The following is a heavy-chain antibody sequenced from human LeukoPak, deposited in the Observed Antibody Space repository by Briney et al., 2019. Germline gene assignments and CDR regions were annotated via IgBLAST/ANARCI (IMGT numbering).Heavy chain of an antibody. V-gene: IGHV3-23*01. J-gene: IGHJ4*02. Sequence: GGSLRLSCAASGFTFSSYAMSWVRQAPGKGPEWVSAISGSGGSTYYADSVKGRFTISRDNSKNTLYLQMNSLRAEDTAVYYCAKGPYCSSTSCSTVGAFDYWGQGTLVTVSS. CDR1: GFTFSSYA. CDR3: AKGPYCSSTSCSTVGAFDY. CDR2: ISGSGGST. D-gene: IGHD2-2*02.